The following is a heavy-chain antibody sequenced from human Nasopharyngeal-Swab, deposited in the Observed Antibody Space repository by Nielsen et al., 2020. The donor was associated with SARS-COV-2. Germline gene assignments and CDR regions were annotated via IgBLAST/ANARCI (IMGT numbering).Heavy chain of an antibody. J-gene: IGHJ5*02. CDR1: GFTFSNYA. Sequence: GGSLRLSCAASGFTFSNYAMHWVRQAPGKGLERVAFISYDGRRKYYADSVKGRFTISRDNAKNSLYLQMNSLRAEDTALYYCAKVIDDDSSGYVWFDPWGQGTLVTVSS. V-gene: IGHV3-30*04. D-gene: IGHD3-22*01. CDR3: AKVIDDDSSGYVWFDP. CDR2: ISYDGRRK.